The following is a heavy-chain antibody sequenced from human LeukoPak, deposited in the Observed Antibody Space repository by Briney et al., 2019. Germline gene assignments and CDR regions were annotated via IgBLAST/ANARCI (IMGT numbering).Heavy chain of an antibody. CDR2: IWLDGSEK. CDR1: GFNSNNYG. CDR3: VRDQHHLAGYFDY. V-gene: IGHV3-33*01. Sequence: GGSLRLSCAASGFNSNNYGMHWVRHAPGEGLERVAVIWLDGSEKFYAYSVKGRFTISRDNSKNTLFLQMNGLGAEDTAVYYCVRDQHHLAGYFDYWGQGTLVTVSS. J-gene: IGHJ4*02. D-gene: IGHD2-15*01.